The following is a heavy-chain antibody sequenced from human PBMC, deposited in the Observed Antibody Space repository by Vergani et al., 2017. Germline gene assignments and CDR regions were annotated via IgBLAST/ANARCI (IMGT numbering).Heavy chain of an antibody. CDR1: GYTFSNYY. D-gene: IGHD3-9*01. CDR2: INPSGGHT. Sequence: VQSGDEVKKPGASVKVSCKTSGYTFSNYYMHWARQAPGQGLEWMGIINPSGGHTNYAQKFQGRVTMTRDTSTSTVYMELSSLRSEDTAIYYCARGYYVILTGYRYWGQGTLVTVSA. J-gene: IGHJ4*02. CDR3: ARGYYVILTGYRY. V-gene: IGHV1-46*03.